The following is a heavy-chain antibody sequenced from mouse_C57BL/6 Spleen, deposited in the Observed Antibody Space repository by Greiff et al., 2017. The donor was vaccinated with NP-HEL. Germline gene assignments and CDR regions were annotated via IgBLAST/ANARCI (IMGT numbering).Heavy chain of an antibody. CDR2: FAPSDSYT. CDR1: GYTFTSYW. D-gene: IGHD2-4*01. V-gene: IGHV1-50*01. Sequence: VQLQQSGAELVKPGASVKLSCKASGYTFTSYWMQWVKQRPGQGLEWIGEFAPSDSYTNYIQKFKGKATLTVDTSSSTAYMQLSSLTSEDSAVYYCARVAYDYDGWFAYWGQGTLVTVSA. J-gene: IGHJ3*01. CDR3: ARVAYDYDGWFAY.